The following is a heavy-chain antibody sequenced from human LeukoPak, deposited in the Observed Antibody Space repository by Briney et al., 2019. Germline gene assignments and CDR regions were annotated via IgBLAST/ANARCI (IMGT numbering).Heavy chain of an antibody. CDR1: GGSISSRSYY. CDR3: ARLYDSEYYFDY. D-gene: IGHD3-3*01. V-gene: IGHV4-39*07. J-gene: IGHJ4*02. Sequence: SGTLSLTCTVSGGSISSRSYYWGWIRQPPGKGLEWIGIIYYSGSTYYSPSLKSRVTISVDTSKNRFSLRMSSVTAADTAVYYCARLYDSEYYFDYWGQGTLVTVSS. CDR2: IYYSGST.